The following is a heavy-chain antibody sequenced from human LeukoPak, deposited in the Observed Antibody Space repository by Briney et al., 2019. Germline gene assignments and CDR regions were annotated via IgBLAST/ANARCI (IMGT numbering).Heavy chain of an antibody. CDR2: IYYSGST. CDR3: ARDGRSRPPGLLWFGEPDNWFDP. J-gene: IGHJ5*02. CDR1: GGSISSYY. D-gene: IGHD3-10*01. Sequence: SETLSLTCTVSGGSISSYYWSWIRQPPGKGLEWIGYIYYSGSTNYNPSLKSRVTISVDTSKNQFSLKLSSVTAADTAVYYCARDGRSRPPGLLWFGEPDNWFDPWGQGTLVTVSS. V-gene: IGHV4-59*01.